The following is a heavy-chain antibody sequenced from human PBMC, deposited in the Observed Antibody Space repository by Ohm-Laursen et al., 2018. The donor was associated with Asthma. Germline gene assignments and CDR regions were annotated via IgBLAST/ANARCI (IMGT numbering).Heavy chain of an antibody. Sequence: SLRLSCTASGFTFSSYAMHWVRQAPGKGLEWVAVISYDGSNKYYADSVKGRFTISRDNSKNTLYLQMNSLRAEDTAVYYCAREEEVAATRFIDYWGQGTLVTVSS. V-gene: IGHV3-30-3*01. D-gene: IGHD2-15*01. J-gene: IGHJ4*02. CDR2: ISYDGSNK. CDR3: AREEEVAATRFIDY. CDR1: GFTFSSYA.